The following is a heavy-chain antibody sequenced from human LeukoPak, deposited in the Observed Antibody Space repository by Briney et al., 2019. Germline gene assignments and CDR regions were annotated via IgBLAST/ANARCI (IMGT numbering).Heavy chain of an antibody. CDR1: GFTFSTYA. CDR2: ISSGGNT. J-gene: IGHJ4*02. D-gene: IGHD6-19*01. CDR3: TKDRRQWVVPYFDS. Sequence: GGSLRLSCAASGFTFSTYAMSWVRHTPGKGLKWVSGISSGGNTQYTDSVKGRFTVSRDSSKNTLHLQMDSLRAEDTTIYYCTKDRRQWVVPYFDSWGQGTVVTVSS. V-gene: IGHV3-23*01.